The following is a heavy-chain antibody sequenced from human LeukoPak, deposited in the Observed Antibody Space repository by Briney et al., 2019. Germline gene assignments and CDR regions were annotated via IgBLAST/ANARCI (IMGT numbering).Heavy chain of an antibody. CDR2: IYHSGST. CDR3: AREGTSGYSLDP. D-gene: IGHD3-10*01. Sequence: SETLSLTCAVSGGSISSTKWWSWVRQPPGKGLEWIGEIYHSGSTDYNPSLKSRVTISLDKSKDQFSLKLSSVTDADTAVYYCAREGTSGYSLDPWGQGTLVTVSS. CDR1: GGSISSTKW. V-gene: IGHV4-4*02. J-gene: IGHJ5*02.